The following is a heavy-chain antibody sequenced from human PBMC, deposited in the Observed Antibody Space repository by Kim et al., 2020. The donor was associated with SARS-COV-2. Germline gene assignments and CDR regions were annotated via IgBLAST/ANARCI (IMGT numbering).Heavy chain of an antibody. D-gene: IGHD3-10*01. CDR2: IYYSGST. J-gene: IGHJ6*02. CDR1: GGSISSRTYY. CDR3: ARHYYGSGSYYNEVYYYGMDV. V-gene: IGHV4-39*01. Sequence: SETLSLTCTVSGGSISSRTYYWGWIRQPPGKGLEWIGSIYYSGSTYYNPSLKSRVTISVDTSKKQFSLKLSSVTAADTAVYYCARHYYGSGSYYNEVYYYGMDVWGQGTTITVSS.